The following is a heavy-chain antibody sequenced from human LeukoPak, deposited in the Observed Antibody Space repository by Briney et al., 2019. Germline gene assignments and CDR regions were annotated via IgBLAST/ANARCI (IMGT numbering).Heavy chain of an antibody. D-gene: IGHD3-9*01. V-gene: IGHV4-39*01. J-gene: IGHJ4*02. Sequence: KPSETLSLTCTVSGGSISSRSYYWGWIRQPPGKGLEWIGSIYYSGSTYYNPSLKSRVTISVDTSKNQFSLKLSSVTAADTAVYYCARHSYFDWFAFDYWGQGTLVTVSS. CDR1: GGSISSRSYY. CDR2: IYYSGST. CDR3: ARHSYFDWFAFDY.